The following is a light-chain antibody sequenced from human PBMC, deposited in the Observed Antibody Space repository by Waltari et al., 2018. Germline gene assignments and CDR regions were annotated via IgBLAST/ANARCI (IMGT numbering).Light chain of an antibody. V-gene: IGKV1-39*01. Sequence: DIQMTQSPSSLSASVGDRVTITCRASQRITSYLNWYHQKPGRAPKVLIFAASSLQSGVPSRFSGSGSGTDFTLTISSLQPEDFATYFCQQSYSVPWTFGQGTKVEIK. CDR1: QRITSY. J-gene: IGKJ1*01. CDR3: QQSYSVPWT. CDR2: AAS.